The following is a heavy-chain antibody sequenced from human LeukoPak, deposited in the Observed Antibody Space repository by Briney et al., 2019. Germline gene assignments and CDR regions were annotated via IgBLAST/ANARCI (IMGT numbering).Heavy chain of an antibody. CDR1: GGSISSSSYY. J-gene: IGHJ6*03. V-gene: IGHV4-39*07. CDR2: INYSGST. CDR3: ARVYYYYYYMDV. Sequence: PSETLSLTCTASGGSISSSSYYWAWIRQPPGKGLEWIGSINYSGSTYYNPSLRSRVTISVDTSKDQFSLKLSSVTAADTAVYHCARVYYYYYYMDVWGKGTTVTVSS.